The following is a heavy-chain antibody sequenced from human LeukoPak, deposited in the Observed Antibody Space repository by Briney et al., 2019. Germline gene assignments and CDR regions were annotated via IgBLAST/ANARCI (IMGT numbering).Heavy chain of an antibody. D-gene: IGHD5/OR15-5a*01. CDR1: GFSFSNYS. CDR3: AKRLFDY. CDR2: INGGGDRK. V-gene: IGHV3-23*01. Sequence: GVSLRLSCATSGFSFSNYSMNWVRQAPGQGLQWVYCINGGGDRKYYADSVKGRFTISRDNSKNTLYLEMNSLRAEDTAVYYCAKRLFDYWGQGTLVTVSS. J-gene: IGHJ4*02.